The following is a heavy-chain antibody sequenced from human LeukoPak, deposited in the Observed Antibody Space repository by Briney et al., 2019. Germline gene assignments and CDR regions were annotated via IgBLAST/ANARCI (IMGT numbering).Heavy chain of an antibody. CDR1: GYTFTSYA. Sequence: ASVKVSCKASGYTFTSYAMNWVRQAPGQGLEWMGWINTNTGNPTYAQGFTGRFVFSLDTSVSTAYLQISSLKAEDTAVYYCARDVLDSSGYYPYYYYGMDVWGQGTTVTVSS. V-gene: IGHV7-4-1*02. J-gene: IGHJ6*02. D-gene: IGHD3-22*01. CDR3: ARDVLDSSGYYPYYYYGMDV. CDR2: INTNTGNP.